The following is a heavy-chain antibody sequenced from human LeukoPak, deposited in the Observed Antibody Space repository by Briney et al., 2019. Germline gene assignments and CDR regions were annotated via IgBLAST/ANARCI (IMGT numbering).Heavy chain of an antibody. CDR3: ARRNSRYYDFWRGWFDP. J-gene: IGHJ5*02. D-gene: IGHD3-3*01. CDR1: GYSFTSYW. V-gene: IGHV5-51*01. CDR2: IYPGDSDT. Sequence: GESLKISCKGSGYSFTSYWIGWVRQMPGKGLEWMGIIYPGDSDTRYSPSFQGQVTISADKSISTAYLQWSSLKASDTAMYYCARRNSRYYDFWRGWFDPWGQGTLVTVSS.